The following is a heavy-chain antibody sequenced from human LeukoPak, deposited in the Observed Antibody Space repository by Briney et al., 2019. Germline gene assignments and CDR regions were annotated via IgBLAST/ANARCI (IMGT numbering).Heavy chain of an antibody. CDR3: ARGGNYYDSSGYYY. V-gene: IGHV1-2*02. CDR2: INPNSGGT. Sequence: ASVKVSCKTSGYTFTGYYMHWVRQAPGQGLGWMGWINPNSGGTNYAQKFQGRVTMTRDTSISTAYMELSRLRSDDTAVYYCARGGNYYDSSGYYYWGQGTLVTVSS. D-gene: IGHD3-22*01. CDR1: GYTFTGYY. J-gene: IGHJ4*02.